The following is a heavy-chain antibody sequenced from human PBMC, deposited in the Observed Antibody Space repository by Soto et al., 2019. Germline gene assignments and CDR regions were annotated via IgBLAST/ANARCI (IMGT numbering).Heavy chain of an antibody. V-gene: IGHV1-18*01. J-gene: IGHJ6*02. Sequence: QVQLVQSGAEVKKPGASVKVSCKASGYTFTSYGISWVRQAPGQGIEWMGGIRAYNGNTNYAQKLQGRATMTTDTCTSTAYMELRSLRSDDTAVYYCARDLVEYIVGATGYYYYYGMDVWGQGTTVTVSS. CDR2: IRAYNGNT. CDR1: GYTFTSYG. CDR3: ARDLVEYIVGATGYYYYYGMDV. D-gene: IGHD1-26*01.